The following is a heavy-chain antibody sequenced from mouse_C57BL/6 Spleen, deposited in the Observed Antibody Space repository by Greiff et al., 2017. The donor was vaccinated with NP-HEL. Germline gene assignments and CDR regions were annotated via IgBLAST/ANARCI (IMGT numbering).Heavy chain of an antibody. D-gene: IGHD1-3*01. J-gene: IGHJ4*01. CDR2: ISDGGSYT. CDR1: GFTFSSYA. Sequence: EVKVVESGGGLVKPGGSLKLSCAASGFTFSSYAMSWVRQTPEKRLEWVATISDGGSYTYYPDNVKGRFTISRDNAKNNLYLQMSHLKSEDTAMYYCARDVITLYAMDYWGQGTSVTVSS. CDR3: ARDVITLYAMDY. V-gene: IGHV5-4*01.